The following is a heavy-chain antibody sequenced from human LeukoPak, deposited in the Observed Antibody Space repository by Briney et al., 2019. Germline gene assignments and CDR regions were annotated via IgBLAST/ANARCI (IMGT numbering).Heavy chain of an antibody. CDR3: AGLDMGRDY. Sequence: PGGSLRLSCAVYGFTLSFYTIQSVRQPPGKGLDWEALVSPEGSDEHYADSVKGRFTISRDNSRNTVYLQMKSLRPEDTAVYYCAGLDMGRDYWGQGTPVTVSS. D-gene: IGHD2-2*03. CDR2: VSPEGSDE. CDR1: GFTLSFYT. V-gene: IGHV3-30*04. J-gene: IGHJ4*02.